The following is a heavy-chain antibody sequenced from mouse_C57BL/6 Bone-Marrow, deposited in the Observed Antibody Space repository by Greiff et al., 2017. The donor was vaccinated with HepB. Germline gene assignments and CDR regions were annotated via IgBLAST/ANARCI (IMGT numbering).Heavy chain of an antibody. CDR1: GYTFTSYW. D-gene: IGHD1-1*01. CDR2: IDPSDSYT. V-gene: IGHV1-69*01. J-gene: IGHJ4*01. CDR3: VKMSATGAMDY. Sequence: VQLQQPGAELVMPGASVKLSCKASGYTFTSYWMHWVKQRPGQGLEWIGEIDPSDSYTNYNQKFKGKSTLTVDKSSSTAYMQLSSLTSEDSAVYYCVKMSATGAMDYWGQGTSVTVSS.